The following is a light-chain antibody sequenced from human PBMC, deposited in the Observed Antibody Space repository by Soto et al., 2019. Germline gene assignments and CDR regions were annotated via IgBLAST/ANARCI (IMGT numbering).Light chain of an antibody. CDR1: QSVNIN. CDR3: QQYGSSPLT. J-gene: IGKJ4*01. V-gene: IGKV3-15*01. CDR2: GTS. Sequence: EIVMTQSPAALSVSPGERATLSCRASQSVNINLAWYQQKPGQAPRLLIYGTSTRATGVPARFSGSGSGTEFTLTISRLEPADFAVYYCQQYGSSPLTFGGGTKV.